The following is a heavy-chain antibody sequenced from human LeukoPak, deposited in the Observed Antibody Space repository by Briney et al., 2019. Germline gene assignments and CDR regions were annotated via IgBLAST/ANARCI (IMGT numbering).Heavy chain of an antibody. D-gene: IGHD6-19*01. CDR1: GFTFSSYS. J-gene: IGHJ5*02. V-gene: IGHV3-21*01. CDR3: ARDREQWLRWFDP. CDR2: ISSSSSYI. Sequence: GGSLRLSCAASGFTFSSYSMNWVRQAPGKGLEWVSSISSSSSYIYYADSVKGRFTISRDNAKNSLYLQMNSLRAGDTAVYYCARDREQWLRWFDPWGQGTLVTVSS.